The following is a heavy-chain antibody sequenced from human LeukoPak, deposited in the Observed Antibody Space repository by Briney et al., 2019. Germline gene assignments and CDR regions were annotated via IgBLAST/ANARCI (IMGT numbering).Heavy chain of an antibody. J-gene: IGHJ4*02. CDR1: GFTFSNAW. CDR2: IKSKTDGGTT. CDR3: TTGGKTYYDFWSGSNDY. V-gene: IGHV3-15*01. D-gene: IGHD3-3*01. Sequence: GGSLRLSCAASGFTFSNAWMSWVRQAPGKGLEWVGRIKSKTDGGTTDYAAPVKGRFTIPRDDSENTLYLQMNSLKTEDTAVYYSTTGGKTYYDFWSGSNDYWGQGTLVTVSS.